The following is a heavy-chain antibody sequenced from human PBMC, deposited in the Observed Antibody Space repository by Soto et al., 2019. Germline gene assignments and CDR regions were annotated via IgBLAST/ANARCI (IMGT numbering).Heavy chain of an antibody. D-gene: IGHD5-18*01. J-gene: IGHJ4*02. Sequence: QVQLVQSGAEVKKPGASVKVSCKATGYTFTSYGISWVRQAPGQGLEGMGWISADNGNTNYPKKRQGRFTMTIDTSTSTAYRELRSLRFDDMAVYYFVTRRGYSYCFDYWGQGNLVPVSS. CDR3: VTRRGYSYCFDY. CDR2: ISADNGNT. CDR1: GYTFTSYG. V-gene: IGHV1-18*03.